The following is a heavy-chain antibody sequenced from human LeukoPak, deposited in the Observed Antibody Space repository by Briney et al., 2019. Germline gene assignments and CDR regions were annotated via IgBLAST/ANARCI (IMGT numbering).Heavy chain of an antibody. J-gene: IGHJ4*02. CDR2: IKQDGSEK. Sequence: GGSLRLSCVVSGFTFSSYWMSWVRQAPGKGLEWVANIKQDGSEKYCVDSVKGRFTMSRDNAKNSLYLQMNSLRAEDTAVYYCARVQWELRGVGSYFEYWGQGALVTVSS. CDR3: ARVQWELRGVGSYFEY. V-gene: IGHV3-7*01. D-gene: IGHD1-26*01. CDR1: GFTFSSYW.